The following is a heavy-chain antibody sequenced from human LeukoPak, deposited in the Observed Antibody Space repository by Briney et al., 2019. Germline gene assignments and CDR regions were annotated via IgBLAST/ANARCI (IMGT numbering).Heavy chain of an antibody. D-gene: IGHD6-13*01. J-gene: IGHJ1*01. V-gene: IGHV1-69*13. CDR2: IIPIFGTA. CDR3: AKTLGYSRAYFQH. CDR1: GYTFTSYG. Sequence: SVKVSCKASGYTFTSYGISWVRQAPGQGLEWMGGIIPIFGTANYAQKFQGRVTITADESTSTAYMELSSLRSEDTAVYYCAKTLGYSRAYFQHWGQGTLVTVSS.